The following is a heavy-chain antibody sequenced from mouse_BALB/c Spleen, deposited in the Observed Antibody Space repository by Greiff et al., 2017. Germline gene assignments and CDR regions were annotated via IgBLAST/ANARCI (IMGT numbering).Heavy chain of an antibody. V-gene: IGHV1-9*01. CDR3: ARGVYRSLFDY. CDR1: GYTFSSYW. CDR2: ILPGSGST. D-gene: IGHD2-14*01. J-gene: IGHJ2*01. Sequence: QVQLQQSGAELMKPGASVKISCKATGYTFSSYWIEWVKQRPGHGLEWIGEILPGSGSTNYNEKFKGKATFTADTSSNTAYMQLSSLTSEDSAVYYCARGVYRSLFDYWGQGTTLTVSS.